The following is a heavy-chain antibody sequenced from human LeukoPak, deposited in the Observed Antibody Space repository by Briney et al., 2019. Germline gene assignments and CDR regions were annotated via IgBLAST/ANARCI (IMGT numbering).Heavy chain of an antibody. Sequence: SVKVSCKASGGTFSSYAISWVRQAPGQGLEWMGRIIPIFGTANYAQKFQGRVTITTDESTSTAYMELSSLRSEDTAVYYCARAWGAANYYYYMDVWGKGTAVTVSS. V-gene: IGHV1-69*05. CDR2: IIPIFGTA. CDR1: GGTFSSYA. J-gene: IGHJ6*03. D-gene: IGHD1-26*01. CDR3: ARAWGAANYYYYMDV.